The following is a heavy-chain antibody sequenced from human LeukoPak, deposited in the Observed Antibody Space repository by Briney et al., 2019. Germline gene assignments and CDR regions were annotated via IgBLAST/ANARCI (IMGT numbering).Heavy chain of an antibody. Sequence: SETLSLTCTVSGGSISSGDYYWSWIRQPPGKGLEWIGYIYYSGSTYYNPSLKSRVTISVDTSKNQFSLKLSSVTAADTGVYYCARDTMTGCSSTSCTTTWGQGTLVTVSS. CDR2: IYYSGST. CDR1: GGSISSGDYY. J-gene: IGHJ5*02. CDR3: ARDTMTGCSSTSCTTT. D-gene: IGHD2-2*01. V-gene: IGHV4-30-4*08.